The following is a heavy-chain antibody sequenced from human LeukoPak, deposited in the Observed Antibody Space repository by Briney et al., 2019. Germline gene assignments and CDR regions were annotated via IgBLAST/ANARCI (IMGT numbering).Heavy chain of an antibody. D-gene: IGHD3-22*01. CDR2: IYYSGST. Sequence: SETLSPTCTVSGGSISSSSYYWGWIRQPPGKGLEWIGSIYYSGSTYYNPSLKSRVTISVDTSKNQFSLKLSSVTAADTAVYYCARGSDKVVVTRPFDYWGQGTLVTVSS. V-gene: IGHV4-39*07. CDR3: ARGSDKVVVTRPFDY. CDR1: GGSISSSSYY. J-gene: IGHJ4*02.